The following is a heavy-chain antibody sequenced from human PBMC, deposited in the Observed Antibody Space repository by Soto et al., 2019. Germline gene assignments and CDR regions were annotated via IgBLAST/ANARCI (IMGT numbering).Heavy chain of an antibody. CDR2: TSNGGNT. V-gene: IGHV3-23*01. Sequence: EVQLLESGGGLVQRGGSLRLSCEASGFPFSTYAMTWVRQVPGKGLEWVSTTSNGGNTEFAESVRGRFTVFRDNSKNTIYLQMSRLRAEDSASYFCARDFRPGLIVPTKSGFDPWGQGTPVTVSS. D-gene: IGHD2-15*01. J-gene: IGHJ5*02. CDR1: GFPFSTYA. CDR3: ARDFRPGLIVPTKSGFDP.